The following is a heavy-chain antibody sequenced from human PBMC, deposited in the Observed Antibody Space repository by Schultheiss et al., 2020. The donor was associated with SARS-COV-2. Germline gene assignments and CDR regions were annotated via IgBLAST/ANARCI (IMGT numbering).Heavy chain of an antibody. V-gene: IGHV1-18*01. J-gene: IGHJ5*02. CDR2: ISAYNGNT. D-gene: IGHD6-19*01. Sequence: ASVKVSCKVSGYTVTALSMHWVRQAPGQGLEWMGWISAYNGNTNYAQKLQGRVTITADKSTSTAYMELSSLRSEDTAVYYCARGDEQWLGNWFDPWGQGTLVTVSS. CDR1: GYTVTALS. CDR3: ARGDEQWLGNWFDP.